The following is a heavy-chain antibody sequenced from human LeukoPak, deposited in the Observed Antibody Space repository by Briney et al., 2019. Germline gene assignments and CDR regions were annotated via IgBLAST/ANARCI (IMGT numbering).Heavy chain of an antibody. V-gene: IGHV1-2*02. D-gene: IGHD3-16*01. CDR1: GYTFTGYY. CDR3: ARDLDMITFGGVIPLDY. J-gene: IGHJ4*02. CDR2: INPNSGGT. Sequence: GASVKVSCKASGYTFTGYYMHWVRQAPGQGLEWMGWINPNSGGTNYAQKLQGRVTMTTDTSTSTAYMELRSLRSDDTAVYYCARDLDMITFGGVIPLDYWGQGTLVTVSS.